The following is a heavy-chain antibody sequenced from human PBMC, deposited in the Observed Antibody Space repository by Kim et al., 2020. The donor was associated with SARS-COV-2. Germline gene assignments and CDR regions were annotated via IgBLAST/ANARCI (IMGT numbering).Heavy chain of an antibody. CDR1: GFTFSDYC. V-gene: IGHV3-7*01. D-gene: IGHD1-26*01. Sequence: GGSLRLSCAASGFTFSDYCMNWVRQAPGKGLEWVANINEDGSDTFYVDSVKGRFTISRDNAKKSLFLRMNSLRAEDTAVYYCARGFLVSGAFYFVPLGQG. J-gene: IGHJ5*02. CDR2: INEDGSDT. CDR3: ARGFLVSGAFYFVP.